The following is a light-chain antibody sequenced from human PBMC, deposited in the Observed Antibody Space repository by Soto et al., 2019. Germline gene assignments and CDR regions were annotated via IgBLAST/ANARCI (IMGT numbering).Light chain of an antibody. CDR2: GAS. V-gene: IGKV3-20*01. Sequence: EIVLTQSPGTLSLSPGERATLSCRASQSVSDNYLAWYQQKPGQAPRLLIYGASSRATGIPDRFSGSGSGTDFTLTISRLEPEDFVVYYCHQFGGSPPYTFGQGTKVDI. CDR1: QSVSDNY. J-gene: IGKJ2*01. CDR3: HQFGGSPPYT.